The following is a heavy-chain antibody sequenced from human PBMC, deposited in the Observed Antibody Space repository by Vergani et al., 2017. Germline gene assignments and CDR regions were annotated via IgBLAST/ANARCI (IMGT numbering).Heavy chain of an antibody. J-gene: IGHJ4*02. CDR2: ISWDGGST. CDR1: GFTFDDYT. D-gene: IGHD3-10*01. CDR3: AKEWGGSGSYYNSPPDY. V-gene: IGHV3-43*01. Sequence: EVQLVESGGVVVQPGGSLRLSCAASGFTFDDYTMHWVRQAPGEGLEWVSLISWDGGSTYYADSVKGRFTISRDNSKNSLYLQMNSLRTEDTALYYCAKEWGGSGSYYNSPPDYWGQGTLVTVSS.